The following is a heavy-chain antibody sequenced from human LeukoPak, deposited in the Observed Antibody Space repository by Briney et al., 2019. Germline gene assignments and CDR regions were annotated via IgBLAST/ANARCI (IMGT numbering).Heavy chain of an antibody. D-gene: IGHD3-10*01. CDR3: ARVVGYYGSGNYYFDS. V-gene: IGHV3-48*03. Sequence: GGSLILSCAASGFTFSHYEMNWVRLAPGKGLEWISFISASGTTTYYADSVKGRFTSSRDNAKNSIYLQMNSLRAEDTAAYFCARVVGYYGSGNYYFDSWGQGTLVTVSS. J-gene: IGHJ4*02. CDR2: ISASGTTT. CDR1: GFTFSHYE.